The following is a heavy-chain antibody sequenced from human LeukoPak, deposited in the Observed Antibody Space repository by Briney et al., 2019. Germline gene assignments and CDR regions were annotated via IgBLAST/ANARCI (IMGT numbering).Heavy chain of an antibody. CDR3: ARQLSPNTTPFFDY. CDR1: GYIFTSYS. Sequence: GESLKISSKGSGYIFTSYSIGWVRQMPGKGLEWMGIIYPGDSDITYSPSFQGQVTISADKSISTAYLQWSSLKASDTAMYYCARQLSPNTTPFFDYWGQGTLVTVSS. J-gene: IGHJ4*02. D-gene: IGHD1-14*01. CDR2: IYPGDSDI. V-gene: IGHV5-51*01.